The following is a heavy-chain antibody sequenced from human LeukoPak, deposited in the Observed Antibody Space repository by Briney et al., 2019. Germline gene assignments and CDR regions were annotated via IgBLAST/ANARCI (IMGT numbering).Heavy chain of an antibody. J-gene: IGHJ5*02. V-gene: IGHV1-69*02. D-gene: IGHD2-2*01. Sequence: GSSVKVSCKASVGTFSSYTISWVRQAPGKGLEWMGRIIPILGIANYAQKFQGRVTITADKSTSTAYMELSSLGSEDTAVYYCARVRYQLQPVESSINWFDPWGQGTLVTVSS. CDR2: IIPILGIA. CDR3: ARVRYQLQPVESSINWFDP. CDR1: VGTFSSYT.